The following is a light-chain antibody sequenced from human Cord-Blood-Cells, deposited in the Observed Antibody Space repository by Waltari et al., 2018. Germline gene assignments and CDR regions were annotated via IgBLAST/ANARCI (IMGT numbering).Light chain of an antibody. V-gene: IGKV3-20*01. Sequence: EIVLTQSPGALSLSPGERATLSCRAIQSVSSSYLAWYQQKPGQAPRLLIYGASSRATGIPDRFSGSGSGTDFTLTISRLEPEDFAVYYCQQYGSSPTFGPGTKVDIK. CDR2: GAS. CDR3: QQYGSSPT. J-gene: IGKJ3*01. CDR1: QSVSSSY.